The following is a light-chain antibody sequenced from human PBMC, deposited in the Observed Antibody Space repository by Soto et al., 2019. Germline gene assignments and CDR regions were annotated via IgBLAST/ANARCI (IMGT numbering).Light chain of an antibody. J-gene: IGLJ2*01. CDR2: EVS. CDR3: SSYTSSSTLV. V-gene: IGLV2-14*01. Sequence: QSVLTQPASVSGSPGQSITISCSGTSSDIGAYDYVSWYQQHPGKAPKLKIYEVSNRPSGVSNRFSGSKSGNTASLTISGLQAEDEADYYCSSYTSSSTLVFGGGTKVTVL. CDR1: SSDIGAYDY.